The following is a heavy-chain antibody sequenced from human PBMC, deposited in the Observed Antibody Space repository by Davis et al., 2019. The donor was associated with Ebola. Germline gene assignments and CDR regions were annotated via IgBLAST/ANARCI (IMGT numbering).Heavy chain of an antibody. CDR3: ARDPAFWDNDAPYYFDY. CDR2: LHTYTFNP. CDR1: GYTFTNYA. V-gene: IGHV7-4-1*02. Sequence: ASVKVFCKASGYTFTNYAVNWVXXXXXXXXXXXXXLHTYTFNPTYAQGFTGRFVFSLDTSVSTAYLQISSLKAEDTAVYYCARDPAFWDNDAPYYFDYWGQGTLVTVSS. J-gene: IGHJ4*02. D-gene: IGHD3-3*01.